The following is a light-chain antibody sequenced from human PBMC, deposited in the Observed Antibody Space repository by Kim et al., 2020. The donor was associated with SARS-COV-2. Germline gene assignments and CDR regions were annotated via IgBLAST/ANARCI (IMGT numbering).Light chain of an antibody. CDR3: HSYDSSSWV. CDR2: EDN. CDR1: GGSIATNY. J-gene: IGLJ3*02. V-gene: IGLV6-57*03. Sequence: GKTVTISCTRSGGSIATNYVQWYQQRPGSAPSIVIYEDNQRPSGVPDRFSGSIDSSSNSASLTISGLKTEDEADYYCHSYDSSSWVFGGGTQLTVL.